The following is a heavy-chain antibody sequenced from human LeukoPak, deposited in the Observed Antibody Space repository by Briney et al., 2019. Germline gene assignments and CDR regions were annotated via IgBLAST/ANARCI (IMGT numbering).Heavy chain of an antibody. CDR3: ARPPLATHHYGMDV. J-gene: IGHJ6*02. CDR2: INHSGST. Sequence: SETLSLTCTVSGGSISGGDYYWSWIRQPPGKGLEWIGEINHSGSTNYNPSLKSRVTISVDTSKNQFSLELSSVTAADTAVYYCARPPLATHHYGMDVWGQGTTVTVSS. CDR1: GGSISGGDYY. V-gene: IGHV4-34*01. D-gene: IGHD3-3*02.